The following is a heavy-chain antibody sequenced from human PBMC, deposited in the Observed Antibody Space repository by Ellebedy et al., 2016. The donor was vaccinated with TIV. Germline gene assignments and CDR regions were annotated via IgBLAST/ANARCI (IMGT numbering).Heavy chain of an antibody. D-gene: IGHD4-17*01. CDR3: VKEGEGGDYNSHFQY. CDR1: GFMFNTYA. Sequence: PGGSLRFSCAASGFMFNTYAMSWVRQAPGRGLEWVSTISGSGGTTYYVDSMKGRFTISRDNSKNTLDLQMNSLRAEDTAVYYCVKEGEGGDYNSHFQYWGQGNLVTVSS. V-gene: IGHV3-23*01. CDR2: ISGSGGTT. J-gene: IGHJ4*02.